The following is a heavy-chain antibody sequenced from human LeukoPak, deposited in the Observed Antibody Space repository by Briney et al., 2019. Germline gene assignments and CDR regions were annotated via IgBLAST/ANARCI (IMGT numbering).Heavy chain of an antibody. Sequence: GRSLRPSCAASGFTFSSYGMHWVRQAPGKGLDWLAVIWYDGSNKYYADSVKGRFTISRDNSKNTLYLQMNSLRAEDTAVYYCAREEGVRGYSYGYYYYGMDVWGKGTTVTVSS. V-gene: IGHV3-33*01. D-gene: IGHD5-18*01. J-gene: IGHJ6*04. CDR1: GFTFSSYG. CDR2: IWYDGSNK. CDR3: AREEGVRGYSYGYYYYGMDV.